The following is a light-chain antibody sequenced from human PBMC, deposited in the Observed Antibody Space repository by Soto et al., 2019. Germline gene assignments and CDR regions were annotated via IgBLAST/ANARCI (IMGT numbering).Light chain of an antibody. CDR2: DAS. Sequence: DIQMTQSPSTLSASVGDRVTITCRASQSISSWLAWYQQKPGKAPKLLIYDASSLESGVPSRFSGSGSDTEFTLTINNLQPDDFANYYCQQYNRYSLTFGGGTKVEIK. CDR3: QQYNRYSLT. J-gene: IGKJ4*01. CDR1: QSISSW. V-gene: IGKV1-5*01.